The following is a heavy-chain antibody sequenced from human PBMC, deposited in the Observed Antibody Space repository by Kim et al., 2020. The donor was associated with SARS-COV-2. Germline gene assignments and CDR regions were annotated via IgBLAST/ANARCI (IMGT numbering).Heavy chain of an antibody. V-gene: IGHV1-2*02. J-gene: IGHJ4*02. CDR3: ARDRKVSAVAGTLGY. CDR2: INPNIGGA. CDR1: GYTFTGYS. Sequence: ASVKVSCKASGYTFTGYSMHWVRQAPGQGLEWMGWINPNIGGANYAQKFQGRVTMTRDASTSTAYMELSRLRSDDTAVYYCARDRKVSAVAGTLGYWGQ. D-gene: IGHD6-19*01.